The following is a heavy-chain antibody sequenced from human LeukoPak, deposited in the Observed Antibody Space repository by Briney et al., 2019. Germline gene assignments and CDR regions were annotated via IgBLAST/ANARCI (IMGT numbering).Heavy chain of an antibody. V-gene: IGHV3-48*02. CDR2: ISRSSSTL. CDR3: ARGLTPYTSGRCWFDP. Sequence: GGSLRLSCVASGFTFSIYSMNWVRQAPGEELEWVSYISRSSSTLYYADSVRGRFTISRDNDKNSLYLQMNSLRDADTAVYYCARGLTPYTSGRCWFDPWGQGTLVTVSS. D-gene: IGHD6-19*01. J-gene: IGHJ5*02. CDR1: GFTFSIYS.